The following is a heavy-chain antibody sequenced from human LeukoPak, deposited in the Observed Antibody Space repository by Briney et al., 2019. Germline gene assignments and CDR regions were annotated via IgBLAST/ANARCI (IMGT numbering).Heavy chain of an antibody. CDR2: INAGNGNT. Sequence: GASVKVSCNASGYTFTSYAMHWVRQAPGQRLEWMGWINAGNGNTKYSQKFQGRVTITRDTSASTAYMELSSLRSEDTAVYYCARGVAVAGTKDWFDPWGQGTLVTVSS. J-gene: IGHJ5*02. D-gene: IGHD6-19*01. CDR1: GYTFTSYA. CDR3: ARGVAVAGTKDWFDP. V-gene: IGHV1-3*01.